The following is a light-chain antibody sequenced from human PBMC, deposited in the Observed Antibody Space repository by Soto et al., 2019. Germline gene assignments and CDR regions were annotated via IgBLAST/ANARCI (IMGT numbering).Light chain of an antibody. V-gene: IGLV1-40*01. CDR2: ANN. CDR3: QSYDSSLSAYV. J-gene: IGLJ1*01. CDR1: SSNIGAHYD. Sequence: QSVLAQPPSVSGAPGQRVTISCTGSSSNIGAHYDVHWYQQLPGTAPKLLTYANNNRPSGVPDRFSGSKSGTSASLAITGLQAEDEADYYCQSYDSSLSAYVFGTGTKVTVL.